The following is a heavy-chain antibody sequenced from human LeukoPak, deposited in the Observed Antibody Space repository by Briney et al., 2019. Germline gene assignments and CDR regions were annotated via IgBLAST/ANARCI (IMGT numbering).Heavy chain of an antibody. CDR3: ARDLTVYCSGGSCSRFDY. V-gene: IGHV3-21*01. CDR2: ISGSSSYI. D-gene: IGHD2-15*01. CDR1: GFTFSSYS. Sequence: GESLRLSCAASGFTFSSYSMNWVRQAPGKGLEWVSSISGSSSYIYYADSLKGRFTISRDNAKKSLYLQMNSLRAEDTAVYYCARDLTVYCSGGSCSRFDYWGQGTLVTVSS. J-gene: IGHJ4*02.